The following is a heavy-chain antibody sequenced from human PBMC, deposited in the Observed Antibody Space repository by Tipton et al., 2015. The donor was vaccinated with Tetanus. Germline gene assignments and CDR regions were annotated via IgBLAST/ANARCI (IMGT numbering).Heavy chain of an antibody. CDR1: GYSFSDYW. Sequence: VQLVQSGAEVKEPGESLEISCQASGYSFSDYWIGWVRQMPGKGLEWVGIIYPRDSDTRYSPSLEGQVTISVDRSSSTAYLQWTSLKASDTATYYCASEYYGGCYACWGQGTLVTVSS. CDR3: ASEYYGGCYAC. CDR2: IYPRDSDT. D-gene: IGHD6-19*01. J-gene: IGHJ1*01. V-gene: IGHV5-51*01.